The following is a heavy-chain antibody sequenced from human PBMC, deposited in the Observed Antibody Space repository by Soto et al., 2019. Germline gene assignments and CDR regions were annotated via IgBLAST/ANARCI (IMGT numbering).Heavy chain of an antibody. D-gene: IGHD6-6*01. J-gene: IGHJ4*02. V-gene: IGHV4-31*03. CDR1: GDSVNSAY. CDR2: IHHTGKT. Sequence: QVQLQEMGPGLVKPSQILTITCTVSGDSVNSAYWSWIRQLPGKGLEWMGNIHHTGKTFYNPSLKSRVAISIDTSQPLFSLKMRSITAADTAVYYCARTDAYNSSFFDSWGQGTVVTVSS. CDR3: ARTDAYNSSFFDS.